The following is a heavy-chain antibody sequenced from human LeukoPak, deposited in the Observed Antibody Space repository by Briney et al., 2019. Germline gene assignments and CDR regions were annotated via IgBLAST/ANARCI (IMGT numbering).Heavy chain of an antibody. CDR1: GGSISSSSYY. D-gene: IGHD3-9*01. CDR3: ARGPYDIFIY. J-gene: IGHJ4*02. Sequence: SETLSLTCTVSGGSISSSSYYWSWIRQPPGKGLEWIGEINHSGSTNYNPSLKSRVTISVDTSKNQFSLKLSSVTAADTAVYYCARGPYDIFIYWDQGTLVTVSS. V-gene: IGHV4-39*07. CDR2: INHSGST.